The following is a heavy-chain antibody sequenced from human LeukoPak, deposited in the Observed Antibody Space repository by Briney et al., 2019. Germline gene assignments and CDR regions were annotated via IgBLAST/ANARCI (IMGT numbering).Heavy chain of an antibody. CDR3: ARIDYGDYVSGF. V-gene: IGHV1-8*01. J-gene: IGHJ4*02. D-gene: IGHD4-17*01. Sequence: ASVKVSCKASGYTFTSYDINWVRQATGQGLEWMGWMNPNSGNTGYAQKFQGRVTMTRNTSISTAYMELSSLRSEDTAVYYCARIDYGDYVSGFWGPGTLVTVSS. CDR1: GYTFTSYD. CDR2: MNPNSGNT.